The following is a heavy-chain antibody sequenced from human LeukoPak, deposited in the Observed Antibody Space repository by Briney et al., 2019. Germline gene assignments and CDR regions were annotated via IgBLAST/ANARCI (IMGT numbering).Heavy chain of an antibody. Sequence: SETLSLACTVSGDSINSLDLWSWVRQPPGKGLEWIGEMYLSGTTHSNPSVKSRVTISIDKSKNQFFLNLGSVTAADTAVYYCAGLVGRYSSGLYYYYFDYWGQGTLVTVSS. J-gene: IGHJ4*02. CDR3: AGLVGRYSSGLYYYYFDY. CDR1: GDSINSLDL. D-gene: IGHD3-22*01. CDR2: MYLSGTT. V-gene: IGHV4-4*02.